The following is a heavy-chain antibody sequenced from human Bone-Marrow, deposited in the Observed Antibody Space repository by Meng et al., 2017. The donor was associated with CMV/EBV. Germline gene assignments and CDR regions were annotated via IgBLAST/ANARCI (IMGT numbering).Heavy chain of an antibody. D-gene: IGHD2/OR15-2a*01. Sequence: GGSLRLSCAASGFAFTTFGMHWVRQPPGKGLEWVAFIRYDGSNKYYADSVKGRFTISRDNSKNTLYLQMNSLRAEDTAVYYCAKDCNDPGGCYYYGRDVWGQGNTVNV. J-gene: IGHJ6*02. CDR3: AKDCNDPGGCYYYGRDV. CDR2: IRYDGSNK. CDR1: GFAFTTFG. V-gene: IGHV3-30*02.